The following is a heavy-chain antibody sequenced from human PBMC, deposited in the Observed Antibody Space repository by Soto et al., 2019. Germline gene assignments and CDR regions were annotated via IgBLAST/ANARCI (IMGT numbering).Heavy chain of an antibody. CDR1: GGTFSSYP. CDR3: ARAVGYCISTSCYGPVWFDP. CDR2: IIPIFGTA. Sequence: SVNVSCKAAGGTFSSYPISWVRQAPGQGLEWMGGIIPIFGTANYAQKFQGRVTITADESTSTAYMELSSLRSEDTAVYYCARAVGYCISTSCYGPVWFDPWGQGTLVTVSS. V-gene: IGHV1-69*13. D-gene: IGHD2-2*01. J-gene: IGHJ5*02.